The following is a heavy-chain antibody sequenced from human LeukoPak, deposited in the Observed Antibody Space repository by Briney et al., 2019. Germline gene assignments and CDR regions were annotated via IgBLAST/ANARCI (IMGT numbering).Heavy chain of an antibody. CDR1: GGSISSYY. CDR2: IYYSGST. D-gene: IGHD1-26*01. Sequence: SETLSLTCTVSGGSISSYYWSWIRQPPGKGLEWIGYIYYSGSTNYNPSLKSRVTISVDTSKNQFSLKLSSVTAADTAVYYCARGIVGATGNWFDPWGQGTLVTVSS. CDR3: ARGIVGATGNWFDP. V-gene: IGHV4-59*01. J-gene: IGHJ5*02.